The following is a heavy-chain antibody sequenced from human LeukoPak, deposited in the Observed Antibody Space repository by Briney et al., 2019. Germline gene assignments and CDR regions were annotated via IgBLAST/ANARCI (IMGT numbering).Heavy chain of an antibody. CDR2: IYTSGST. V-gene: IGHV4-61*02. CDR3: AANLGYCSGGSCFSWFDP. CDR1: GGSISSGSYY. Sequence: PSETLSLTCTVSGGSISSGSYYWSWIRQPAGKGLEWIGRIYTSGSTNYNPSLKSRVTISVDTSKNQFSLQLNSVTPEDTAVYFCAANLGYCSGGSCFSWFDPWGQGTLVTVSS. D-gene: IGHD2-15*01. J-gene: IGHJ5*02.